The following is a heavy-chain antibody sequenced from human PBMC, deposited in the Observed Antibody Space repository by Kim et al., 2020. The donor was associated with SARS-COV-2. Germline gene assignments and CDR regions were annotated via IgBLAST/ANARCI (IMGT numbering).Heavy chain of an antibody. CDR3: ARGYYYDSSGYLYYYGMVV. CDR1: GFTFSSYS. D-gene: IGHD3-22*01. Sequence: GGSLRLSCAASGFTFSSYSMNWVRQAPGKGLEWVSSISSSSSYIYYADSVKGRFTISRDNAKNSLYLQMNSLRAEDTAVYYCARGYYYDSSGYLYYYGMVVWGQGTTVTVSS. V-gene: IGHV3-21*01. CDR2: ISSSSSYI. J-gene: IGHJ6*02.